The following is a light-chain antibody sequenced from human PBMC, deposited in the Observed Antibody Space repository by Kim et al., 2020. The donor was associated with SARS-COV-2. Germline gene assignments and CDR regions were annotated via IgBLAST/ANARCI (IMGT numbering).Light chain of an antibody. J-gene: IGKJ2*01. CDR3: QQYNHWPPYT. V-gene: IGKV3-15*01. CDR2: GAS. Sequence: VSPGETATLSCRASHIVNSTVAWYQQKPGQAPRLLIYGASTRATGIPARFSGSRSGTEFTLAISSLQSEDFAVYFCQQYNHWPPYTFGQGTKLEI. CDR1: HIVNST.